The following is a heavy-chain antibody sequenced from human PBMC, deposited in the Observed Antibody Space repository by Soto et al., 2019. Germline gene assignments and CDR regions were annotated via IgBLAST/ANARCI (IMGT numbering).Heavy chain of an antibody. CDR3: VTDALDSWNPPLFAY. V-gene: IGHV3-64*01. Sequence: EVQLVESGGGLVQPGGSLRLSCAASGFTFSDFAMHWVRQAPGKGLEYISSLSSNGTSSYHAKSVKGRFTISRDNSRNTLYLQMGSLRVEDTAVYYCVTDALDSWNPPLFAYWGQGTLVAVSS. J-gene: IGHJ4*02. CDR1: GFTFSDFA. CDR2: LSSNGTSS. D-gene: IGHD1-1*01.